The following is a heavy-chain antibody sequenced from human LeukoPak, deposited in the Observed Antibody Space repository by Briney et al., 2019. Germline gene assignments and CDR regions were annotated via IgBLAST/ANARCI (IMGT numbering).Heavy chain of an antibody. CDR2: ITSGSSHI. Sequence: GGSLRLSCAASGFTFSSYSMNWVRQTPGQGLEWVSSITSGSSHIYYADSVKGRFTISRDNAKSSLYLQMNSLRAEDTAVYYCARDPYSGSYGADYYYYMDVWGKGTTVTISS. D-gene: IGHD1-26*01. J-gene: IGHJ6*03. CDR1: GFTFSSYS. V-gene: IGHV3-21*01. CDR3: ARDPYSGSYGADYYYYMDV.